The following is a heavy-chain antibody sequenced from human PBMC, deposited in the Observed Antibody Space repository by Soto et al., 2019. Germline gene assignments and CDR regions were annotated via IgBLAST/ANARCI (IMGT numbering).Heavy chain of an antibody. CDR2: ISAYNGNT. Sequence: ASVKVSCKASGYTFTSYVISWVRRAPGQGLEWMGWISAYNGNTNYAQKLQGRVTMTTDTSTSTAYMELRSLRSDDTAVYYCARENSGYDGYYYYYMDVWGKGTTVTVSS. J-gene: IGHJ6*03. D-gene: IGHD5-12*01. CDR3: ARENSGYDGYYYYYMDV. CDR1: GYTFTSYV. V-gene: IGHV1-18*01.